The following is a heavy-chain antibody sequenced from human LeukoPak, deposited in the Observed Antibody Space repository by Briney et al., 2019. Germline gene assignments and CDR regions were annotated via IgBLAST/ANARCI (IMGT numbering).Heavy chain of an antibody. CDR1: GFTFSSYA. V-gene: IGHV3-23*01. D-gene: IGHD6-19*01. Sequence: GGSLRLSCAASGFTFSSYAMSWVRQAPGKGLEWVSVISGSGGTTDYADSVKGRFTISRDNSRDTLYLQMNSLRAEDTAFYYCAKEGHTGVAVAGLDYWGQGTLVTVSS. J-gene: IGHJ4*02. CDR2: ISGSGGTT. CDR3: AKEGHTGVAVAGLDY.